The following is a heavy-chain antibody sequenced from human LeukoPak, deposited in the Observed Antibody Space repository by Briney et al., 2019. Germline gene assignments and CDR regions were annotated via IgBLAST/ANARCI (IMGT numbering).Heavy chain of an antibody. V-gene: IGHV4-4*02. D-gene: IGHD1-26*01. CDR1: GGSIATTNW. CDR3: TRESGAFSPFGF. Sequence: PSGTPSLTCAVSGGSIATTNWWSWVRQPPGKGLEWIGEVHLSGATNYNLSLESRVSMSIDKSKNHLSLEVTSVTAADTAIYYCTRESGAFSPFGFWGQGTLVTVSS. J-gene: IGHJ4*02. CDR2: VHLSGAT.